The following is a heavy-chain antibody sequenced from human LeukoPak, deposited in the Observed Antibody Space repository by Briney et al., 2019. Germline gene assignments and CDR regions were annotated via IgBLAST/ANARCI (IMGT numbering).Heavy chain of an antibody. J-gene: IGHJ4*02. V-gene: IGHV4-34*01. D-gene: IGHD3-22*01. Sequence: PSKTLSLTCTVSGASISSYYWSWIRQPPGKGLEWIGEINHSGSTNYNPSLKSRVTISVDTSKNQFSLKLSSVTAADTAVYYCARRDSGYDTDSSGYYYRSFDYWGQGTLVTVSS. CDR1: GASISSYY. CDR3: ARRDSGYDTDSSGYYYRSFDY. CDR2: INHSGST.